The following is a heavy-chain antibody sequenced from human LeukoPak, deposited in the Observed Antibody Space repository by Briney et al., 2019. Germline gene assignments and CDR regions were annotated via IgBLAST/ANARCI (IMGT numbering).Heavy chain of an antibody. V-gene: IGHV1-69*01. D-gene: IGHD4-17*01. CDR1: GGTFSSYA. CDR2: IIPIFGAA. J-gene: IGHJ4*02. CDR3: AREYGDKPTYFDY. Sequence: SVKVSCKASGGTFSSYAISWVRQAPGQGLEWMGGIIPIFGAANYAQKFQGRVTITADESTSTAYMELSSLRSEDTAVYYCAREYGDKPTYFDYWGQGTLVTVSS.